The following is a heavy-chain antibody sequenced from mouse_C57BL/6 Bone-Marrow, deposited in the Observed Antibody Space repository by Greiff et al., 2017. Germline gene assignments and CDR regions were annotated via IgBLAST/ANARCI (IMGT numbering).Heavy chain of an antibody. J-gene: IGHJ3*01. CDR3: ASYSNYEGWFAY. D-gene: IGHD2-5*01. CDR1: GYAFSSSW. Sequence: QVQLKESGPELVKPGASVKISCKASGYAFSSSWMNWVKQRPGKGLEWIGRIYPGDGDTNYNGKFKGKATLTADKSSSTAYMQLSSLTSEDSAVYFCASYSNYEGWFAYWGQGTLVTVSA. CDR2: IYPGDGDT. V-gene: IGHV1-82*01.